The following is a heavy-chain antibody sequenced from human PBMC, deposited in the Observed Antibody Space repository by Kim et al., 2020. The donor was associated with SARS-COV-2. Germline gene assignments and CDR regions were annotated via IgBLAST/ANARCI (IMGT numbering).Heavy chain of an antibody. Sequence: ASVKVSCKASGYTFTSYYMHWVRQAPGQGLEWMGIINPSGGSTSYAQKFQGRVTMTRDTSTSTVYMELSSLRSEDTAVYYCARVGVYYDSSGLLGYWGQGTLVTVSS. CDR2: INPSGGST. D-gene: IGHD3-22*01. CDR3: ARVGVYYDSSGLLGY. V-gene: IGHV1-46*01. J-gene: IGHJ4*02. CDR1: GYTFTSYY.